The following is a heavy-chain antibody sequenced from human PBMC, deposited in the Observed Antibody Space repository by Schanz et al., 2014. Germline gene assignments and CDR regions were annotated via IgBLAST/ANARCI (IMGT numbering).Heavy chain of an antibody. CDR3: ARSPTSATVDRPAMDTYYGMDV. D-gene: IGHD5-18*01. J-gene: IGHJ6*02. CDR2: IIPITGIT. CDR1: GDTFRSYT. V-gene: IGHV1-69*02. Sequence: QVQLVQSGAEVKKPGSSVKVSCKASGDTFRSYTINWVRHAPGQGLEWMGRIIPITGITNYAQKFQGRVTFTADKSTSTAYMELSSLRSDDTAVYYCARSPTSATVDRPAMDTYYGMDVWGQGTTVTVSS.